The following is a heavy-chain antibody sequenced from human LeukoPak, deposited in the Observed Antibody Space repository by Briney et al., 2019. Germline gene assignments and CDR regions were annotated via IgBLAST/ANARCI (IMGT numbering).Heavy chain of an antibody. CDR1: GFAFSVYA. Sequence: GGSLRLSCTASGFAFSVYAMSWLRQPPGKGLEWVSTINANSGTTSYAASVRGRFTISRDNSKNTLYLQLNTLRADGTATYYCARDRTGYIGYEGDPFDIWGQGTMVTVSS. CDR2: INANSGTT. CDR3: ARDRTGYIGYEGDPFDI. D-gene: IGHD5-12*01. J-gene: IGHJ3*02. V-gene: IGHV3-23*01.